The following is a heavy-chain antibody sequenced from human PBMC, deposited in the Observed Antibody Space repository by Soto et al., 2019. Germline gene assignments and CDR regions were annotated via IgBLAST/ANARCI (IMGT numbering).Heavy chain of an antibody. V-gene: IGHV4-30-2*01. Sequence: SETLSLTCAVSGGSISSGGYSWSWIRQPPGKGLEGIGYIYHSGSTYYNPSPKSRVTISVDRSKNQFSLKLSSVTAADTAVYYCAREYYDSSGSYGMDVWGQGTTVTVSS. J-gene: IGHJ6*02. CDR3: AREYYDSSGSYGMDV. CDR1: GGSISSGGYS. D-gene: IGHD3-22*01. CDR2: IYHSGST.